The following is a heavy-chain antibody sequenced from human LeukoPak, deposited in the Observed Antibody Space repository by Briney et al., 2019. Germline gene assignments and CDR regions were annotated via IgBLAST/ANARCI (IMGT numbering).Heavy chain of an antibody. CDR2: IYYTGNT. CDR1: GGSLSGYY. CDR3: ARDTGYCSDGSCHTFDP. J-gene: IGHJ5*02. V-gene: IGHV4-59*01. D-gene: IGHD2-15*01. Sequence: PSETLSLTCTVSGGSLSGYYWSWIRQPPGRGLEWIGFIYYTGNTNYNPSLKSRVTISVDTSKNQFFLKLTSVTAADTAVYYCARDTGYCSDGSCHTFDPWGQGTLFTVSS.